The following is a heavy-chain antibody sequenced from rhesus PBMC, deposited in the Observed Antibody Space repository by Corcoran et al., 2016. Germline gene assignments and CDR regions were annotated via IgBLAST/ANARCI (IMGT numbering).Heavy chain of an antibody. CDR2: IYGSGSST. J-gene: IGHJ4*01. Sequence: QLQLQESGPGLVKPSETLSVTCAVSGGSISSSYWSWIRQAPGKGLEWIGYIYGSGSSTNYHPSLKSRVTLSVDTSKNQLSLKLSSVTTADTAVYYCARDPSFDYWGQGVLVTVSS. CDR1: GGSISSSY. CDR3: ARDPSFDY. V-gene: IGHV4-169*02.